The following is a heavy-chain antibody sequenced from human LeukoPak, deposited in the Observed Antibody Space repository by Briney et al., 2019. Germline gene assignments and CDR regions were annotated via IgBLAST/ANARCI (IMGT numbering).Heavy chain of an antibody. CDR3: ARLRYSGYYYYYYYYMDV. CDR2: IYTSGST. J-gene: IGHJ6*03. CDR1: GGSISSGSYY. Sequence: PSETLSLTCTVSGGSISSGSYYWSWLRQPAEKGLEWIGRIYTSGSTNYSPSLKSRVTISVDTSKNQFSLKLSSVTAADTAVYYCARLRYSGYYYYYYYYMDVWGKGTTVTISS. V-gene: IGHV4-61*02. D-gene: IGHD5-12*01.